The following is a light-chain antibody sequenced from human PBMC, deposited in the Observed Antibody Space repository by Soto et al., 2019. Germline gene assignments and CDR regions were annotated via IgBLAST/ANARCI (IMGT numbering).Light chain of an antibody. Sequence: EIVLTQSPATLSVSPGERVILSCRASQSVDISLAWYQQKPGQAPRLLIYGASSRATGIPDRFSGSGSGTEFTLTISRLEPEDFAVYYCQQYGSSPQTFGQGTKVDIK. J-gene: IGKJ1*01. CDR1: QSVDIS. CDR3: QQYGSSPQT. V-gene: IGKV3-20*01. CDR2: GAS.